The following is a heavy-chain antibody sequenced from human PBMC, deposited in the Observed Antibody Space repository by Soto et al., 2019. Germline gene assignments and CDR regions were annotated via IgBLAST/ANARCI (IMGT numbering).Heavy chain of an antibody. J-gene: IGHJ4*02. Sequence: QVQLQQWGAGLLKPSETLSLTCAVYGGSFSGYYWSWIRQPPGKGLEWIGEINHSGSTNYNPSLKSRVTIPVDTSKNQFSLKLSSVTAADTAVYYCARGLRFLEAYYFDYWGQGTLVTVSS. CDR3: ARGLRFLEAYYFDY. CDR1: GGSFSGYY. V-gene: IGHV4-34*01. D-gene: IGHD3-3*01. CDR2: INHSGST.